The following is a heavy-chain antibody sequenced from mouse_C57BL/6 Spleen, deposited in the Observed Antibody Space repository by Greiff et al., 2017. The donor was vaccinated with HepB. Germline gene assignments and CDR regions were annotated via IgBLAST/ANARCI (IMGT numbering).Heavy chain of an antibody. Sequence: VQLQQSGPELVKPGASVKISCKASGYAFSSSWMNWVKQRPGKGLEWIGRIYPGDGDTNYNGKFKGKATLTADKSSSTAYMQLSSLTSEDSAVYFCARITTVVGKGFDYWGQGTTLTVSS. D-gene: IGHD1-1*01. J-gene: IGHJ2*01. CDR3: ARITTVVGKGFDY. CDR2: IYPGDGDT. V-gene: IGHV1-82*01. CDR1: GYAFSSSW.